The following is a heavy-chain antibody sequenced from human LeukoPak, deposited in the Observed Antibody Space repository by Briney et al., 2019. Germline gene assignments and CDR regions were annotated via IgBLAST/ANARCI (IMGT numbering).Heavy chain of an antibody. J-gene: IGHJ4*02. Sequence: GGALRLSCAASGFPLSKYAMHWVRQAPGKGLEWVAVISDAGTMKFYADSMQGRFTISRDNSVNALDLQMNCLRDEDAAVYYCARGWRGLDAKMDYWGQGTLVTV. CDR1: GFPLSKYA. D-gene: IGHD3-10*01. CDR2: ISDAGTMK. V-gene: IGHV3-33*01. CDR3: ARGWRGLDAKMDY.